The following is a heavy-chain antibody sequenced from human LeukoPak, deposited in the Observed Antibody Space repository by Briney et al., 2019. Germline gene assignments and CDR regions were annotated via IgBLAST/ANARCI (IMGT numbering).Heavy chain of an antibody. D-gene: IGHD3-16*02. CDR2: INSDGSST. CDR3: ARGFADFVWGSYPSSY. J-gene: IGHJ4*02. V-gene: IGHV3-74*01. Sequence: PGGSLRLSRAASGFTFSSYWMHWVRQAPGKGLVWVSRINSDGSSTSYADSVKGRFTISRDNAKNTLYLQMNSLRAEDTAVYYCARGFADFVWGSYPSSYWGQGILVTVSS. CDR1: GFTFSSYW.